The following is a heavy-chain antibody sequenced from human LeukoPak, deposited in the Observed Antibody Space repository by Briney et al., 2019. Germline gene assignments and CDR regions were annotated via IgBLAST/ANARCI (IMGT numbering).Heavy chain of an antibody. CDR1: GYTFTSYG. CDR2: MNPNSGNT. J-gene: IGHJ6*03. V-gene: IGHV1-8*02. CDR3: ARAVRGVIIKNYYYYYMDV. Sequence: TSVKVSCKASGYTFTSYGINWVRQATGQGLEWMGWMNPNSGNTGYAQKFQGRVTMTRNTSISTAYMELSSLRSEDTAVYYCARAVRGVIIKNYYYYYMDVWGKGTTVTVSS. D-gene: IGHD3-10*01.